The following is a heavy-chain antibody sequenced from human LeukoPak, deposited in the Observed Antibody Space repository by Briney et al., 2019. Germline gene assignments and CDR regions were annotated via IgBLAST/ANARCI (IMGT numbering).Heavy chain of an antibody. CDR2: IYHSGST. V-gene: IGHV4-30-2*01. J-gene: IGHJ4*02. Sequence: PSQTLSLTCTVSGGSISSGGYYWSWIRQPPGKGLEWIGYIYHSGSTYYNPSLKSRVTISVDRSKNQFSLKLSSVTAADTAVYYCARDSLRSGEFTDYWGQGTLVTVSS. D-gene: IGHD3-10*01. CDR3: ARDSLRSGEFTDY. CDR1: GGSISSGGYY.